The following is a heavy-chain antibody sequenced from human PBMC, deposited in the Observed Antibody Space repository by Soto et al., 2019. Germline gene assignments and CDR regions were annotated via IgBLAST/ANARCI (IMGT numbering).Heavy chain of an antibody. Sequence: GGSLRLSCAASGFTFSDHYMDWVRQAPGKGLEWVGRTRNKANSYTTEYAASVKGGFTISRDDSKNSLYLQMNSLKTEDTAVYYCTRGPPDYWGQGTLVTVSS. J-gene: IGHJ4*02. CDR3: TRGPPDY. CDR1: GFTFSDHY. CDR2: TRNKANSYTT. V-gene: IGHV3-72*01.